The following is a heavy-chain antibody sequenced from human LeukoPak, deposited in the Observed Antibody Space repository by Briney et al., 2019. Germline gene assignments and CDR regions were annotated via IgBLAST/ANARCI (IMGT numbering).Heavy chain of an antibody. CDR2: ISAYNGNT. D-gene: IGHD1-26*01. J-gene: IGHJ4*02. Sequence: GASVKVSCMASGYTFTSYGISWVRQAPGQGLEWMGWISAYNGNTNYAQKLQGRVAMTTDTSTSTAYMELRSLRSDNTAVYYCASSPRGIVGAPQLDFDYWGQGTLVTVSS. CDR3: ASSPRGIVGAPQLDFDY. V-gene: IGHV1-18*01. CDR1: GYTFTSYG.